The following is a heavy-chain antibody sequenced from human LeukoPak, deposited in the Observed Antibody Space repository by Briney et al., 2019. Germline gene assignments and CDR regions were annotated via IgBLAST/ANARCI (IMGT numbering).Heavy chain of an antibody. CDR1: GGSISSSSYY. V-gene: IGHV4-39*07. Sequence: SETLSLTCTVSGGSISSSSYYWGWIRQPPGKGLEWIGSIYYSGSTYYNPSLKSRVTISVDTSKNQFSLKLSSVTAADTAVYYCARVWYCSGGSCYSAVPPDYWGQGTLVTVSS. J-gene: IGHJ4*02. CDR2: IYYSGST. D-gene: IGHD2-15*01. CDR3: ARVWYCSGGSCYSAVPPDY.